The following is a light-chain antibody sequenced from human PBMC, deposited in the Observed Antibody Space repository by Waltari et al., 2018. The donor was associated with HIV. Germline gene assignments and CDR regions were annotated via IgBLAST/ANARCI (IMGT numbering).Light chain of an antibody. J-gene: IGKJ1*01. CDR3: HQYNTYFPT. V-gene: IGKV1-5*03. Sequence: DIQMTQSPSTLSASIGDRVIITCRASESVSGWLAWYQHKPGKAPKLLIYERSTLESGVPSRFSGSGSGTEFTLTISSLQPDDFATYYCHQYNTYFPTFGQGTKVDIK. CDR2: ERS. CDR1: ESVSGW.